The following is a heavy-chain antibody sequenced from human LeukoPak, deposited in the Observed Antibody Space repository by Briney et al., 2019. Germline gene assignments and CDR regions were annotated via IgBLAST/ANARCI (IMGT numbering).Heavy chain of an antibody. CDR2: IRYDGSNK. V-gene: IGHV3-30*02. J-gene: IGHJ5*02. CDR1: AFTFSSYG. CDR3: AKVGPNINWFDP. Sequence: PVGSLRLSCAASAFTFSSYGMHWVRQAPGKGLEWVAFIRYDGSNKYYADSVKGRFTISRDNSKNTLYLQMDSLRAEDTAVYYCAKVGPNINWFDPWGQGTLVTVSS. D-gene: IGHD2/OR15-2a*01.